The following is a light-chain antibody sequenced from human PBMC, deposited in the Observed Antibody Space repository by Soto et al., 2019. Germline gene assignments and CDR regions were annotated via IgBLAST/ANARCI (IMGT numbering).Light chain of an antibody. J-gene: IGLJ2*01. Sequence: QSALTQPPSASGSPGQSVTISYTGTSSDVGGYNYVSWYQQHPGKAPKFMIYEVSKRPSGVPDRFSGSKSGNTASLTVSGLQAEDEADYYCSSYAGSNFVVFGGGTKLTVL. CDR1: SSDVGGYNY. CDR2: EVS. CDR3: SSYAGSNFVV. V-gene: IGLV2-8*01.